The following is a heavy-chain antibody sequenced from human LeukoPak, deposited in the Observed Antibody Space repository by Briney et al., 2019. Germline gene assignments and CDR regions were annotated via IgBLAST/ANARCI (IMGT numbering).Heavy chain of an antibody. CDR1: GYSIRSGYQ. J-gene: IGHJ5*02. D-gene: IGHD2-15*01. V-gene: IGHV4-38-2*02. Sequence: SETLSLTCSVSGYSIRSGYQWGWIRQPPGKGLEWIGSINYSGSTYDNPSLKSRVTISVDTSKNQSSLKLSSVTAADTAVYYCARGLMDCSGGSCYGHWFDPWGQGTLVTVSS. CDR2: INYSGST. CDR3: ARGLMDCSGGSCYGHWFDP.